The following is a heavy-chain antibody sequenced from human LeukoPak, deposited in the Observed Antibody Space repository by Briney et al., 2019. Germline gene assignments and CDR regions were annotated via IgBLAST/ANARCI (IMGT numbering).Heavy chain of an antibody. V-gene: IGHV4-59*12. CDR2: IYYSGST. Sequence: SETLSLTCTVSGGSISSYYWSWIRQPPGKGLEWIGYIYYSGSTNYNPSLKSRVTISVDTSKNQFSLKLSSVTAADTAVYYCAREGSRGYWGQGTLVTVSS. CDR3: AREGSRGY. D-gene: IGHD3-10*01. J-gene: IGHJ4*02. CDR1: GGSISSYY.